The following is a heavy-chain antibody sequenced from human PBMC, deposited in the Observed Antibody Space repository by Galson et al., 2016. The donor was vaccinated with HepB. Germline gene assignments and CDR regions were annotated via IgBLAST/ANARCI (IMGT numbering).Heavy chain of an antibody. CDR1: GNTFVKYG. J-gene: IGHJ4*02. Sequence: QSGAEVKKAGASVKVSCKASGNTFVKYGINWVRQAPGQGLEWMGWISASNGNTKYAQKFQGRVTMTTDTSTSTAYVEMGSLRSDDTAVYYCARDPDWNGPAYSDHWGQGTLVTVSS. CDR3: ARDPDWNGPAYSDH. D-gene: IGHD1-1*01. V-gene: IGHV1-18*01. CDR2: ISASNGNT.